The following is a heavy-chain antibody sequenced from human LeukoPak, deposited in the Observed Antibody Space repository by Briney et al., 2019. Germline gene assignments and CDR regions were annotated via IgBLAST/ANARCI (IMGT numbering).Heavy chain of an antibody. D-gene: IGHD2-21*01. CDR1: VGSLTISRYY. CDR2: IYYSGST. CDR3: ERDNRSELIVIDYGMDV. V-gene: IGHV4-39*07. Sequence: PPETLSLTCILSVGSLTISRYYWGWIRQPAGRGREWIAIIYYSGSTYYNPSLKSRVTISVDTSKNQFSLKLSSVNAADTAVHYCERDNRSELIVIDYGMDVWGQGTTVTVSS. J-gene: IGHJ6*02.